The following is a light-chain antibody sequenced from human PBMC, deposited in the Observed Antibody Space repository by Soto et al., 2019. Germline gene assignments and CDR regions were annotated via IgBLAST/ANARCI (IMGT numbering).Light chain of an antibody. CDR1: QGISSD. CDR2: AAS. CDR3: QQYYSYPRWT. J-gene: IGKJ1*01. V-gene: IGKV1-8*01. Sequence: AIRMTQSPSSFSASTGDRVTITCRASQGISSDLAWYQQKPGKAPKLRIYAASTLQSGVPSRFSGSGSGTDFTLTISCLQSEDFATYYCQQYYSYPRWTFGQGTKVEIK.